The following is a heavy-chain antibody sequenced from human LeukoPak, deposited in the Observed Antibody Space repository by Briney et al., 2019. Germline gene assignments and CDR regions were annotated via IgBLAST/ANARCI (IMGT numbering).Heavy chain of an antibody. J-gene: IGHJ3*02. CDR2: IYYSGST. V-gene: IGHV4-59*12. Sequence: SETLSLTCTVSGGSISSYYWSWIRQPPGKGLEWIGYIYYSGSTYYNPSLKSRVTISVDRSKNQFSLKLSSVTAADTAVYYCARRESRDGYYTEPDAFDIWGQGTMVTVSS. D-gene: IGHD2-2*02. CDR3: ARRESRDGYYTEPDAFDI. CDR1: GGSISSYY.